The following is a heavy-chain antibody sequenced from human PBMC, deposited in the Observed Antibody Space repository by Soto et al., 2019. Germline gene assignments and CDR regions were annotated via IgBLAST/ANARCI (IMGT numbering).Heavy chain of an antibody. CDR3: MREGKMGAGGLAF. CDR1: GFTFSDHA. V-gene: IGHV3-23*01. CDR2: VRGDFVTT. D-gene: IGHD1-26*01. Sequence: EVHLLESGGGLVQPGGSLRLSCATSGFTFSDHAMHWVRQAPGEGLEWVSGVRGDFVTTPYADSVKGRFTISRDNSKNFLYLKMKSLRAEDPPIYYWMREGKMGAGGLAFGAQGPLVPVPS. J-gene: IGHJ4*02.